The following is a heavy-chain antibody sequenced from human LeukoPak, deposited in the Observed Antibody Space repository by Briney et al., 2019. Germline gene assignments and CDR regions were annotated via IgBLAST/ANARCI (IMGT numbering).Heavy chain of an antibody. CDR3: ARGDSSGSEDY. J-gene: IGHJ4*02. D-gene: IGHD3-22*01. Sequence: SQTLSLTCTVSGGSISSGGYYWSWIRQHPGKSLEWIGCIYYSGSTYYNPSLKSRVTISVDTSKNQFSLKLSSVTAADTAVYYCARGDSSGSEDYWGQGTLVTVSS. CDR1: GGSISSGGYY. V-gene: IGHV4-31*03. CDR2: IYYSGST.